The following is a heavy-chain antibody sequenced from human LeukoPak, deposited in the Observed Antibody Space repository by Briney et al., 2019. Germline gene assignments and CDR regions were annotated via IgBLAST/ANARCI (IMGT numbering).Heavy chain of an antibody. CDR3: ARMTTVTSEHGY. Sequence: PSETLSLTCTVSGGSTSSYYWSWIRQPPGKGLEWIGYIYYSGSTNYNPSLKSRVTISVDTSKNQFSLKLSSVTAADTALYYCARMTTVTSEHGYRGQGTLVTVAS. D-gene: IGHD4-17*01. CDR1: GGSTSSYY. V-gene: IGHV4-59*08. CDR2: IYYSGST. J-gene: IGHJ4*02.